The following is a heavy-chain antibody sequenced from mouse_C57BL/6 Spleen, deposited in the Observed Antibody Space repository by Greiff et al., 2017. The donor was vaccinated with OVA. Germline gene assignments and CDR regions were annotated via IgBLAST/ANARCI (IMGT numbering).Heavy chain of an antibody. V-gene: IGHV1-49*01. CDR2: FTMYSDAT. CDR1: YFAFMASA. Sequence: VVESGAELVRPGSSVKLSCKDSYFAFMASAMHWVKQRPGHGLEWIGSFTMYSDATEYSENFKGKATLTANTASRTAYLELSSLTSEDSAVYYCARSYPYYDYAMDYWGQGTSVTVSS. J-gene: IGHJ4*01. CDR3: ARSYPYYDYAMDY. D-gene: IGHD1-1*01.